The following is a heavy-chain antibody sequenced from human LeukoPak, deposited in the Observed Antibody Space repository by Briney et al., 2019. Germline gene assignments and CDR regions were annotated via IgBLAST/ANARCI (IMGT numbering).Heavy chain of an antibody. D-gene: IGHD4-17*01. Sequence: ASETLSLTCTVSGGSISSSSYYWGWIRQPPGKGLEWIGSIYYSGSTYYNPSLKSRVTISVDTSKNQFSLKLSSVTAADRAVYYCAREPSHLRAIDYWGQGTLVTVSS. V-gene: IGHV4-39*02. CDR2: IYYSGST. CDR1: GGSISSSSYY. CDR3: AREPSHLRAIDY. J-gene: IGHJ4*02.